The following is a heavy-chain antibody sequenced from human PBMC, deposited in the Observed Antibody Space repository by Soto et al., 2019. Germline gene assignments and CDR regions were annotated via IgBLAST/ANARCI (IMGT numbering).Heavy chain of an antibody. CDR2: IIPIFGTA. V-gene: IGHV1-69*13. J-gene: IGHJ4*02. D-gene: IGHD3-22*01. Sequence: ASVKVSCKASGGTFSSYAISWVRQAPGQGLEWMGGIIPIFGTANYAQKFQGRVTITADESTSTAYMELSSLRSEDTAVYYCARDPGGYYYYFDYWGQGTPAPVYS. CDR1: GGTFSSYA. CDR3: ARDPGGYYYYFDY.